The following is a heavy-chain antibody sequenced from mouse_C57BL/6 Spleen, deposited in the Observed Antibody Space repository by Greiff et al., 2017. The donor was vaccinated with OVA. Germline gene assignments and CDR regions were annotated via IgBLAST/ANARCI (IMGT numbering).Heavy chain of an antibody. Sequence: VEPGASVKMSCKASGYTFTDYYMNWVKQSHGKSLEWIGVINPYNGGTSYNQKFKGKATLTVDKSSSTAYMELNSLTAADSAVYYCARAEDDYDPFAYWGQGTLVTVSA. J-gene: IGHJ3*01. D-gene: IGHD2-4*01. CDR3: ARAEDDYDPFAY. V-gene: IGHV1-19*01. CDR1: GYTFTDYY. CDR2: INPYNGGT.